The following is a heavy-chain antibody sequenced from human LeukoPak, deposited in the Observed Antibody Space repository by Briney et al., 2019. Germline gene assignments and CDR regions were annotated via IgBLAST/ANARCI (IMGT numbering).Heavy chain of an antibody. J-gene: IGHJ4*02. Sequence: GASVKVSCKASGYTFTSYPISWVRQAPGQGLEWMGWITTYNGNTNYAQKLQGRVTMTTDTSTSTAYMELRSLRSDDTAVYYCARGRGGGDQRDFDYWGQGTLVTVSS. D-gene: IGHD4-17*01. CDR1: GYTFTSYP. CDR2: ITTYNGNT. CDR3: ARGRGGGDQRDFDY. V-gene: IGHV1-18*01.